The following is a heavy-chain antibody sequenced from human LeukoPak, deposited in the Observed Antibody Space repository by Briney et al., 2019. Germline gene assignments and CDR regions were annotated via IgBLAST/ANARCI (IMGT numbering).Heavy chain of an antibody. V-gene: IGHV3-33*08. Sequence: PGGSLRLSCAASGFTFSTYGMHWVRQAPGKGLEWVAVIWDDGSSNYFADSVKGRFTISRDISKNTLYLQMNSLRAEDTAVYYCARNQGSVFVDYFDYWGQGTLVTVSS. D-gene: IGHD3-10*02. J-gene: IGHJ4*02. CDR2: IWDDGSSN. CDR3: ARNQGSVFVDYFDY. CDR1: GFTFSTYG.